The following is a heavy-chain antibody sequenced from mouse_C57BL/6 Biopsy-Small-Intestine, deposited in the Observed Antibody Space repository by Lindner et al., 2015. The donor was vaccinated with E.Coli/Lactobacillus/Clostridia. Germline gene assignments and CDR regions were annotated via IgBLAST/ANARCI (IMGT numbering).Heavy chain of an antibody. D-gene: IGHD2-1*01. Sequence: VQLQESGGGLVKPGGSLKLSCAASGFTFSDYGIHWVRQAPEKGLEWVAHISSDSNTIYYADIVKGRFTISRDNAKNTLFLQMTSLRSEDTAMYYCARGNYGGNYFDYWGQGTTLTVSS. J-gene: IGHJ2*01. CDR2: ISSDSNTI. V-gene: IGHV5-17*01. CDR3: ARGNYGGNYFDY. CDR1: GFTFSDYG.